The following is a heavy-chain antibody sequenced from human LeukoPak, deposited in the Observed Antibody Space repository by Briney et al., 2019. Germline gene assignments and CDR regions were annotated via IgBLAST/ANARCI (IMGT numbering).Heavy chain of an antibody. CDR3: AIMVRGQFDY. D-gene: IGHD3-10*01. J-gene: IGHJ4*02. CDR2: IRYDGTEK. CDR1: GFSFNNYG. V-gene: IGHV3-30*02. Sequence: PGGSRRLSWAASGFSFNNYGMHWVRQAPGKGLEWVTFIRYDGTEKYYADSVKGRFTISRDSSKNTLYLQMNSLRTEDTAVYYCAIMVRGQFDYWGQGTLVTVPS.